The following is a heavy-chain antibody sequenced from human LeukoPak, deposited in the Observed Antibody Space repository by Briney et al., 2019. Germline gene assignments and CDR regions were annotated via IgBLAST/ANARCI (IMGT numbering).Heavy chain of an antibody. V-gene: IGHV3-74*01. CDR2: INSDGSST. D-gene: IGHD3-22*01. J-gene: IGHJ5*02. Sequence: GGSLRLSCAASGFTFSTYWMHWVRQAPGKGLVWVSRINSDGSSTIYADSVKGRFTISRDNAKNTLYLQMNSLRADDTAVYYCARVPLPTTYYYDSSDPNWFDPWGQGTLVTVSS. CDR1: GFTFSTYW. CDR3: ARVPLPTTYYYDSSDPNWFDP.